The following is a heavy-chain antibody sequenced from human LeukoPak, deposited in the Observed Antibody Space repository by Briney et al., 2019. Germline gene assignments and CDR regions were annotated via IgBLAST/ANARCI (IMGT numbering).Heavy chain of an antibody. CDR3: ARDGNYYDSSGYGVDI. D-gene: IGHD3-22*01. Sequence: ASETLSLTCTVSGGSISSGGYYWSWIRQHPGKGLEWIGYIYYSGSTYYNPSLKSRVTISVDTSKNQFSLKLSSATAADTAVYYCARDGNYYDSSGYGVDIWGQGTMVTVSS. CDR1: GGSISSGGYY. J-gene: IGHJ3*02. V-gene: IGHV4-31*03. CDR2: IYYSGST.